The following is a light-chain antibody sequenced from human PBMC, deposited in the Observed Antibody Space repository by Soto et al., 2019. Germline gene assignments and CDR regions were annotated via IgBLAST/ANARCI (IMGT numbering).Light chain of an antibody. Sequence: IQLTQCPSSLSASVGDRVTITCRASQGISSYLAWYQQKPGKAPKLLIYAASTLQSGVPSRFSGSGSGTDFTLTISSLQPEDFATYYCQQLNSYPRITFGQGTRLEIK. J-gene: IGKJ5*01. CDR2: AAS. CDR3: QQLNSYPRIT. V-gene: IGKV1-9*01. CDR1: QGISSY.